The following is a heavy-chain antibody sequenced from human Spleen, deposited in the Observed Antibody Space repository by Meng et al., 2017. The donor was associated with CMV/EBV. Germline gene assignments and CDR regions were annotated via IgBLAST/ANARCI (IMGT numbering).Heavy chain of an antibody. CDR2: ISGSGAST. D-gene: IGHD6-19*01. V-gene: IGHV3-23*01. CDR1: GFTFSSYA. J-gene: IGHJ4*02. CDR3: ASLVSGQDY. Sequence: GESLKISCAASGFTFSSYATSWVRQAPGKGLEWVSVISGSGASTYYADSVKGRFTISRDNSKKTLYLQMNSLRAEDTAVYYCASLVSGQDYWGQGTLVTVSS.